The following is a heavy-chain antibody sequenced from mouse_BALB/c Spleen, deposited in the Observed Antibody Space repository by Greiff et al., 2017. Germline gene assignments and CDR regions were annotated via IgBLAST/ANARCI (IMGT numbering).Heavy chain of an antibody. CDR2: INPSNGGT. CDR3: TRYDYDYAMDY. D-gene: IGHD2-4*01. V-gene: IGHV1S81*02. J-gene: IGHJ4*01. CDR1: GYTFTSYY. Sequence: VQLQQPGAELVKPGASVKLSCKASGYTFTSYYMYWVKQRPGQGLEWIGGINPSNGGTNFNEKFKSKATLTVDKSSSTAYMQLSSLTSEDSAVYYCTRYDYDYAMDYWGQGTSVTVSS.